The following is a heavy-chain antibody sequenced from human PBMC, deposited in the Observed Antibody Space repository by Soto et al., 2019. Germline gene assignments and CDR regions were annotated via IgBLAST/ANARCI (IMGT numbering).Heavy chain of an antibody. CDR2: IYYSGST. CDR3: ATTGDYELAFDY. Sequence: SGTLSLTCTVSGGSISSYYWIWIRQPPGKGLEWIGYIYYSGSTNYNPSLKSRVTISVDTSKNQFSLKLSSVTAADTAVYYCATTGDYELAFDYWGQGTLVTVSS. V-gene: IGHV4-59*01. J-gene: IGHJ4*02. D-gene: IGHD4-17*01. CDR1: GGSISSYY.